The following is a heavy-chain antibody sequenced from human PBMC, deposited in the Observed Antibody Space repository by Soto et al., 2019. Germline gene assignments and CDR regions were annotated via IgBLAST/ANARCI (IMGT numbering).Heavy chain of an antibody. D-gene: IGHD2-15*01. CDR2: IYKSTTT. V-gene: IGHV4-30-4*01. CDR3: ARGRYCLTGRCFPNWFDS. CDR1: GDSISTVDYF. Sequence: KPSETLSLTCSVSGDSISTVDYFWAWIRQPPGQAPEYIGYIYKSTTTYYNPSFESRVAISLDTSKSQFSLNVTSVTAADTAVYFCARGRYCLTGRCFPNWFDSWGQGTLVTVSS. J-gene: IGHJ5*01.